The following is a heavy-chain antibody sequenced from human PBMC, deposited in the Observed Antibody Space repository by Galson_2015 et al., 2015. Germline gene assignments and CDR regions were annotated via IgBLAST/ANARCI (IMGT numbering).Heavy chain of an antibody. CDR3: ARQYDTTGYYAY. Sequence: SVKVSCKASGGTFSSHTIGWVRQAPGQGLEWMGGIIPLFGSGNYAQKFQGRVTITADESKTTTYMELSSLTSDDTAVYYCARQYDTTGYYAYWGQGTLVTVSS. CDR2: IIPLFGSG. V-gene: IGHV1-69*13. D-gene: IGHD3-22*01. CDR1: GGTFSSHT. J-gene: IGHJ4*02.